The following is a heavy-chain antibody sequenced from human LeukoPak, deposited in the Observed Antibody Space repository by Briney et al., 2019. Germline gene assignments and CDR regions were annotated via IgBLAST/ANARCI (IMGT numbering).Heavy chain of an antibody. Sequence: GGSLRLSCAASGFTFSSYSMNWVRQAPGKGLEWVSYISSSSSTIYYADSVKGRFTISRDNAKNSLYLQMNSLRAEDTAVYYCARDPVASISLTNWFDPWGQGTLVTVSS. CDR2: ISSSSSTI. CDR3: ARDPVASISLTNWFDP. CDR1: GFTFSSYS. J-gene: IGHJ5*02. V-gene: IGHV3-48*01. D-gene: IGHD6-6*01.